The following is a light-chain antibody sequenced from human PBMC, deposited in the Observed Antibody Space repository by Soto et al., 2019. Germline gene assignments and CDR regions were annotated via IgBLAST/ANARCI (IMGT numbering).Light chain of an antibody. J-gene: IGKJ4*01. CDR1: QSISSY. V-gene: IGKV1-39*01. CDR3: QKYNSAPLT. Sequence: DIQMTQSPSSLSASLGDRVTITCRASQSISSYLNWYQQKLGKAPKLLIYAASNLQSGVPSRFSGSGSGTDFTLTISSLQPEDVAAYYCQKYNSAPLTFGGGAKVDI. CDR2: AAS.